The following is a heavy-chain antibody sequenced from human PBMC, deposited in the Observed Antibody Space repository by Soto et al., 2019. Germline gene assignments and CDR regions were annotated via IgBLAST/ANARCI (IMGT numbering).Heavy chain of an antibody. CDR2: ISYNGRNK. V-gene: IGHV3-30*04. J-gene: IGHJ4*02. CDR3: ARQAKIGDRSQFYFDS. CDR1: GFTFSFYA. D-gene: IGHD3-16*01. Sequence: PGGSLRLSCAASGFTFSFYAMHWVRQAPGKGLEWVAVISYNGRNKHYVDSVKGRFTISRDNSQDTLYLQMGSLRPDDTAVYYCARQAKIGDRSQFYFDSWGQGTLVTVSS.